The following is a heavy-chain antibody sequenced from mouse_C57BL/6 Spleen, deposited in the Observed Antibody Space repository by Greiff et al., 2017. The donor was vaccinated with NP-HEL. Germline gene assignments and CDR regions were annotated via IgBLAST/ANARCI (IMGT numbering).Heavy chain of an antibody. CDR3: ARQGYFDY. CDR2: INYDGSST. J-gene: IGHJ2*01. CDR1: GFTFSDYY. Sequence: EVMLVESEGGLVQPGSSMKLSCTASGFTFSDYYMAWVRQVPEKGLEWVANINYDGSSTYYLDSLKSRFIISRDNAKNILYLQMSSLKSEDTATYYCARQGYFDYWGQGTTLTVSS. V-gene: IGHV5-16*01.